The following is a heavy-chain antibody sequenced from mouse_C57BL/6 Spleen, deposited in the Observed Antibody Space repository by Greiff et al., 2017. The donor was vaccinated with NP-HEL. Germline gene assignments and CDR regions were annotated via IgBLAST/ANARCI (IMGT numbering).Heavy chain of an antibody. CDR1: GYAFTNYL. J-gene: IGHJ2*01. CDR2: INPGSGGT. V-gene: IGHV1-54*01. Sequence: QVQLQQSGAELVRPGPSVKVSCKASGYAFTNYLIEWVKQRPGQGLEWIGVINPGSGGTNYNEKFKGKATLTADKSSSTAYMQLSSLTSEDSAVYFCARSGDYFDYWGQGTTLTVSS. CDR3: ARSGDYFDY.